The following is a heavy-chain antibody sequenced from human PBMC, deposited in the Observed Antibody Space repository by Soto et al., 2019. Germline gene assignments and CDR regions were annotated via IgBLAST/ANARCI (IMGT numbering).Heavy chain of an antibody. CDR3: GAGEAFIQLRIIYYYYGMDV. CDR2: INTGNGDT. J-gene: IGHJ6*02. CDR1: GYTFTNYP. D-gene: IGHD6-6*01. V-gene: IGHV1-3*04. Sequence: QVQLVQSGAEVKKPGASVKVSCEAFGYTFTNYPIHWVRQAPGQRLEWMGWINTGNGDTKYSPKFQGRVTITRDTTSASTYVELRSLGCVDAAVYYCGAGEAFIQLRIIYYYYGMDVWGQGTTVTVSS.